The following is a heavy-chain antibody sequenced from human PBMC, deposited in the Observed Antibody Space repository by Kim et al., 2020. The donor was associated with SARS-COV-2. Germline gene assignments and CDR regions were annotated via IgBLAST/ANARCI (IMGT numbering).Heavy chain of an antibody. CDR3: ARVYILTGHAFDY. V-gene: IGHV4-4*02. CDR1: GGSISSSNW. Sequence: SETLSLTCAVSGGSISSSNWWSWVRQPPGKGLEWIGEIYHSGSTNYNPSLKSRVTISVDKSKNQFSLKLSSVTAADTAVYYCARVYILTGHAFDYWGQGTLVTVSS. D-gene: IGHD3-9*01. CDR2: IYHSGST. J-gene: IGHJ4*02.